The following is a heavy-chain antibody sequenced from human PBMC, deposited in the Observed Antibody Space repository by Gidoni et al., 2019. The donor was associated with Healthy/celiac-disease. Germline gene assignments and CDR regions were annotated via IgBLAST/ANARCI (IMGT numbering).Heavy chain of an antibody. D-gene: IGHD1-26*01. V-gene: IGHV3-33*01. Sequence: QVQLVESGGGVVQPGRSLRLSCAASGFTFSSYGMHWVRQAPGKGVEWVAVIWYDGSNKYYADSVKGRFTISRDNSKNTLYLQMNSLRAEDTAVYYCARDLESGGRSASGYWGQGTLVTVSS. CDR2: IWYDGSNK. J-gene: IGHJ4*02. CDR3: ARDLESGGRSASGY. CDR1: GFTFSSYG.